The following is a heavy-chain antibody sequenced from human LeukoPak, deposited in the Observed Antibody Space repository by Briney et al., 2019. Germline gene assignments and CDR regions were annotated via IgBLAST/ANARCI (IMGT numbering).Heavy chain of an antibody. CDR3: TRTVNSRFDP. J-gene: IGHJ5*02. CDR1: GGTFSSYA. D-gene: IGHD2-21*01. Sequence: SVKVSCKASGGTFSSYAISWVRQAPGQGLEWMGGIIPIFGTANYAQKFQGRVTITTDESTSTAYMELSSLRSEDTAIYYCTRTVNSRFDPWGQGTPVSVS. V-gene: IGHV1-69*05. CDR2: IIPIFGTA.